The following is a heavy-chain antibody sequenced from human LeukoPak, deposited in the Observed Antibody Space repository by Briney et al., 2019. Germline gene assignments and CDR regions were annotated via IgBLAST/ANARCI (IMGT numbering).Heavy chain of an antibody. CDR2: MYSGGST. J-gene: IGHJ4*02. CDR1: GFTVSSYY. Sequence: GGSLRLSCAASGFTVSSYYMNWVRQAPGKGLEWVSIMYSGGSTYYADSVKSRFTISRENAKNSLYLQMNSLTAGDTAVYFCSRVGSSGWPNYFDSWGQGTLVTVSS. CDR3: SRVGSSGWPNYFDS. V-gene: IGHV3-66*01. D-gene: IGHD6-19*01.